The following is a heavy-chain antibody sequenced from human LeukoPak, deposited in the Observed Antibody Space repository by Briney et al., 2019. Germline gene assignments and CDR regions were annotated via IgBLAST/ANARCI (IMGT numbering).Heavy chain of an antibody. Sequence: PGGSLRLSCAASGFTFSSYWMTWVRQAPGKGLEWVANIKEDGSDKYYVESVRGRYTISRGNAKNSLYLQMNSLRAEDTALFYCARYGDDDTPGLNWGQGTLVTVSS. V-gene: IGHV3-7*04. J-gene: IGHJ4*02. CDR1: GFTFSSYW. CDR2: IKEDGSDK. CDR3: ARYGDDDTPGLN. D-gene: IGHD4-17*01.